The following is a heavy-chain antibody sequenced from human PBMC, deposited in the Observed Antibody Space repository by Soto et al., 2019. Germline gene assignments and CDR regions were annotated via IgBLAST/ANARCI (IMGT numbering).Heavy chain of an antibody. Sequence: QVQLVQSGAEVKKPGASVKVSCKASGYTFTSYAMHWVRQAPGQRLEWMGWINAGNGNTKYSQKFQGRVTITRDTSASSAYMELSSLRSEDTAVYYCARYYGDYSNWFDPWGQGTLVTVSS. CDR2: INAGNGNT. V-gene: IGHV1-3*01. CDR3: ARYYGDYSNWFDP. J-gene: IGHJ5*02. D-gene: IGHD4-17*01. CDR1: GYTFTSYA.